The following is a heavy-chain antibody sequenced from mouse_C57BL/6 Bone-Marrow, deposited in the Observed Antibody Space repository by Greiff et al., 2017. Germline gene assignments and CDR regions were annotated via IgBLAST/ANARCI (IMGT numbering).Heavy chain of an antibody. CDR1: GYTFTSSG. D-gene: IGHD2-2*01. CDR3: ARYPIYDGYDMVYWYFDV. Sequence: VQLQQSGPELARPGASVKLSCKASGYTFTSSGISWVKQSTGQGLEWIGEIYPRSGNPCYNEKFKGKATLTAANSSRTAYMALQGLTYEDSPVYFCARYPIYDGYDMVYWYFDVWGTGTTGTVSS. J-gene: IGHJ1*03. V-gene: IGHV1-81*01. CDR2: IYPRSGNP.